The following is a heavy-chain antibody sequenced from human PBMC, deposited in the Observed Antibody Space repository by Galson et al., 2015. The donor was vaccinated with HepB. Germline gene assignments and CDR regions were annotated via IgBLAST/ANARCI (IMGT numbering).Heavy chain of an antibody. V-gene: IGHV4-34*01. D-gene: IGHD3-3*01. CDR2: INHSGST. CDR3: ARAVYYDFWNGFGP. CDR1: GGSFSTYH. Sequence: TLSLTCAVYGGSFSTYHWSWIRQPPGKGLEWIGEINHSGSTNYNPSLKSRVTISVDTSKNRFSLKLSSVTAADAAVYYCARAVYYDFWNGFGPWGQGTLVTVSS. J-gene: IGHJ5*02.